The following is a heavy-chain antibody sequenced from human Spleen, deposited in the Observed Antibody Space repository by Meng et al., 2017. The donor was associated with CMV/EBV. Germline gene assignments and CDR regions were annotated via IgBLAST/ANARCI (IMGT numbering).Heavy chain of an antibody. Sequence: QVQLQEWGAGLLKPSQTLSPTCAVYGGSFSGYCWSWIRQPPGKGLEWIGEINHSGSTNYNPSLKSRVTISVDTSKTQFSLKLSSVTAADTAVYYCARGVRYCTNGVCPYYFDYWGQGTLVTVSS. J-gene: IGHJ4*02. D-gene: IGHD2-8*01. CDR1: GGSFSGYC. CDR2: INHSGST. CDR3: ARGVRYCTNGVCPYYFDY. V-gene: IGHV4-34*01.